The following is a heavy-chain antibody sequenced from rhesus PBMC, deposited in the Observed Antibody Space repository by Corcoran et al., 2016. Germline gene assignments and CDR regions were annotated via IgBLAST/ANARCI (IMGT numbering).Heavy chain of an antibody. J-gene: IGHJ4*01. CDR3: TTVDY. CDR1: GFTFSDDY. Sequence: EVQLVESGGGLVQPGGSLRLSCAASGFTFSDDYMEWVRQAPGKGLEWFGKINPNGGTTFLMDSVKDRFTISRDNAKNTLYLQINSLKIEDTAVYYCTTVDYWGQGVLVTVSS. V-gene: IGHV3-10*01. CDR2: INPNGGTT.